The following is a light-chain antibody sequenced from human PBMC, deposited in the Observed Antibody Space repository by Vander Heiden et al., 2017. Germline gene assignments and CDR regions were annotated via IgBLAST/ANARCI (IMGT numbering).Light chain of an antibody. CDR1: QSVSSW. Sequence: DIQMTQSPSTLSASVGDRVTITCRASQSVSSWFAWYYQKPGNAPQLLISMAATVASGVATRCSGSGSAAEFPLTSSILQPDDFATYYYQQYNSYSTFGRGAKVEI. V-gene: IGKV1-5*03. CDR2: MAA. J-gene: IGKJ1*01. CDR3: QQYNSYST.